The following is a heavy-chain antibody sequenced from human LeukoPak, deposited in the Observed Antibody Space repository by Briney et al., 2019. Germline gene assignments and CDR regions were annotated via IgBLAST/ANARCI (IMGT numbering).Heavy chain of an antibody. CDR2: ISSSSSYI. Sequence: PGGSLRLSCAASGFTFSSYSMNWVRQAPGKGLEWVSSISSSSSYIYYADAVKGRFTISRDNAKNSLYLQMNSLRAEDTAVYYCASGEWELLPDYWGQGTLVTVSS. V-gene: IGHV3-21*01. CDR1: GFTFSSYS. J-gene: IGHJ4*02. CDR3: ASGEWELLPDY. D-gene: IGHD1-26*01.